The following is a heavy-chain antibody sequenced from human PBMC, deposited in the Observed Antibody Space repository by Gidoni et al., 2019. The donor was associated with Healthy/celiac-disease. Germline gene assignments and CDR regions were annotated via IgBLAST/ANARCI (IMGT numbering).Heavy chain of an antibody. CDR1: GGSISSDSDY. CDR2: IYYSGTT. J-gene: IGHJ6*02. D-gene: IGHD6-6*01. V-gene: IGHV4-39*02. Sequence: GGSISSDSDYWGWTRQPPGKGLEWIGSIYYSGTTYYNPSLKSRVTISVDTSKNHFSLKLNSVTAADTAVYYCARLPTIVARLHYYTMDVWGQGTTVTVSS. CDR3: ARLPTIVARLHYYTMDV.